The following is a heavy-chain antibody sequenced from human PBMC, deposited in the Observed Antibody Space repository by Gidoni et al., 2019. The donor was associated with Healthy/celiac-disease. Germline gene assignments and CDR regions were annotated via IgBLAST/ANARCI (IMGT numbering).Heavy chain of an antibody. D-gene: IGHD6-6*01. V-gene: IGHV1-69*01. Sequence: QVQLVQSGAEVKKPGSSVKVSCKASGGTFSSYAISWVRQAPGQGLEWMGGIIPIFGTANYAQKFQGRVTITADESTSTAYMELSSLRSEDTAVYYCARFVAARANSHLDYWGQGTLVTVSS. CDR1: GGTFSSYA. CDR3: ARFVAARANSHLDY. CDR2: IIPIFGTA. J-gene: IGHJ4*02.